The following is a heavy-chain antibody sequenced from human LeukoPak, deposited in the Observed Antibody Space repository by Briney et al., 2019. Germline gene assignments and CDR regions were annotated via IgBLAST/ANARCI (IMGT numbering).Heavy chain of an antibody. CDR3: ARGTKGGIVGATGAFDI. J-gene: IGHJ3*02. CDR1: GGTFSSYA. D-gene: IGHD1-26*01. V-gene: IGHV1-69*05. CDR2: IIPIFGTA. Sequence: ASVKVSCKASGGTFSSYAISWVRQAPGQGLEWMGRIIPIFGTANYAQKFQGRVTITTDEYTSTAYMELSSLRSEETAVYYCARGTKGGIVGATGAFDIWGQGTMVTVSS.